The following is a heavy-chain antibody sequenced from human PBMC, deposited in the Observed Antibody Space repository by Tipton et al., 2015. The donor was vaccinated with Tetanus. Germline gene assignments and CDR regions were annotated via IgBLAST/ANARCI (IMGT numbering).Heavy chain of an antibody. V-gene: IGHV4-59*01. CDR3: ARTSGYMYSDC. CDR2: IDYFGST. CDR1: GFTFNNYA. J-gene: IGHJ4*02. D-gene: IGHD3-3*01. Sequence: GSLRLSCAASGFTFNNYAMTWVRQAPGKGLEWIGYIDYFGSTKYNPSLKSRVAMSVDTSKNQLSLRLNSVTSADTAVYYCARTSGYMYSDCWGQGTLVTVSS.